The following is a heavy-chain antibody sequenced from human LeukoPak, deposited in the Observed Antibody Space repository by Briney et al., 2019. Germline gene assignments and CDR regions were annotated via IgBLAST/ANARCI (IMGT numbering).Heavy chain of an antibody. J-gene: IGHJ2*01. CDR3: AKGHVGAALINCYFDL. V-gene: IGHV3-23*01. Sequence: GGSLRLSCAASGFNFGSYSMTWVRQAPGKGLEWVSAISGSGGSTYYADSLKGRFTISRDNSKNTLYLQMHSLRAEDTAVYYCAKGHVGAALINCYFDLWGRGTLVTASS. CDR1: GFNFGSYS. D-gene: IGHD6-13*01. CDR2: ISGSGGST.